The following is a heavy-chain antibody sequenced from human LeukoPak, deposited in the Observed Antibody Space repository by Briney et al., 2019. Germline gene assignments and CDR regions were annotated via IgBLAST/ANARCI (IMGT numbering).Heavy chain of an antibody. CDR1: GYTFTSYG. J-gene: IGHJ4*02. CDR2: ISAYNGNT. V-gene: IGHV1-18*01. CDR3: ARGRQDPRGVVVTAPMDY. D-gene: IGHD2-21*02. Sequence: ASVRVSCKASGYTFTSYGISWVRQAPGQGLEWMGWISAYNGNTNYAQKLQGRVTMTTDTSTSTAYMELRSLRSDDTAVYYCARGRQDPRGVVVTAPMDYWGQGTLVTVSS.